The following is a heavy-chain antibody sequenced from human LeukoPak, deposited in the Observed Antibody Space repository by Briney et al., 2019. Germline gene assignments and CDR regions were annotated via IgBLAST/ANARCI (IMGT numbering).Heavy chain of an antibody. V-gene: IGHV3-23*01. CDR3: AKDAYYDSSGYPMGVNWYFDL. J-gene: IGHJ2*01. CDR1: GFTFSSYA. Sequence: GGSLRLSCAASGFTFSSYAMSWVRQAPGKGLEWVSAISGSGGRTYYADPVKGRFTISRDNSKNTLYLQMNSLRAEDTAVYYCAKDAYYDSSGYPMGVNWYFDLWGRGTLVTVSS. CDR2: ISGSGGRT. D-gene: IGHD3-22*01.